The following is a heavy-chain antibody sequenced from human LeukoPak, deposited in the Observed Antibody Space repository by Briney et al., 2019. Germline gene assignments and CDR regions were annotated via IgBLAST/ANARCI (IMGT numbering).Heavy chain of an antibody. V-gene: IGHV4-38-2*02. CDR3: ARVSYSSGYSKTLNWFDP. CDR2: IYHSGST. Sequence: SETLSLTCTVSGYSISSGYYWGWIRQPPGKGLEWIGSIYHSGSTYYNPSLKSRVTISVDTSKNQFSLKLSSVTAADTAVYYCARVSYSSGYSKTLNWFDPWGQGTLVTVSS. D-gene: IGHD3-22*01. J-gene: IGHJ5*02. CDR1: GYSISSGYY.